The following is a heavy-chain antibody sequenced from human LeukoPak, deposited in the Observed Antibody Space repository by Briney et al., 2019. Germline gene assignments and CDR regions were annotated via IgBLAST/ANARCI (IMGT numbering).Heavy chain of an antibody. CDR2: INSDGSST. Sequence: PGGSLRLPCAASGFTFSSYWVHWVRHAPGKGLVWVSHINSDGSSTSYADSVKGRFTISRDNAKNTVYLQMNSLRAEDTAIYYCARDLPFQAYWGQGTLVTVSS. J-gene: IGHJ4*02. CDR1: GFTFSSYW. V-gene: IGHV3-74*01. D-gene: IGHD2-21*02. CDR3: ARDLPFQAY.